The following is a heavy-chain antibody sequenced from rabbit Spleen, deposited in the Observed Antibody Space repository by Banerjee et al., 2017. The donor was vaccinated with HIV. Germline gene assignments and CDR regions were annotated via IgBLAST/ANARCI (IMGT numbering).Heavy chain of an antibody. CDR2: IDPVFGIA. CDR1: GFSFSSSDY. J-gene: IGHJ6*01. Sequence: LEESGGGLVQPEGSLTLTCKASGFSFSSSDYICWVRQAPGKGLEWIGSIDPVFGIANYASWVNGQFTISRDNAQNTVDLQINSLTAADTATYFCARDSGSSFSSYGMDLWGPGTLVTVS. D-gene: IGHD8-1*01. CDR3: ARDSGSSFSSYGMDL. V-gene: IGHV1S7*01.